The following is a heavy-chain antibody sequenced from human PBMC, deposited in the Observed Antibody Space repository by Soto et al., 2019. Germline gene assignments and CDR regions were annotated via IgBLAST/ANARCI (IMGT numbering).Heavy chain of an antibody. J-gene: IGHJ6*03. V-gene: IGHV5-51*01. CDR1: GYSFTSYW. CDR2: IYPGDSDT. CDR3: AVYHCSSTSCYGLYYYYMDV. Sequence: PVESLKISCKGSGYSFTSYWIGWVRQMPGKGLEWMGIIYPGDSDTRYSPSFQGQVTISADKSISTAYLQWSSLKASDTAMYYCAVYHCSSTSCYGLYYYYMDVWGKGTTVTVSS. D-gene: IGHD2-2*01.